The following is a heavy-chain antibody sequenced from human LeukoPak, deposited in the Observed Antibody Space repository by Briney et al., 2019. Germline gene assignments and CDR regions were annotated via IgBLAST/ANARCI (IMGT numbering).Heavy chain of an antibody. CDR1: GYSISSGYY. CDR2: IYHSGST. Sequence: SETLSLTCTVSGYSISSGYYWGWIRQPPGKGLEWIGSIYHSGSTYYNPSLKSRVTISVDTSKNQFSLKLSSVTAADTAVYYCARAPRGGQLEIFDYWGQGTLVTVSS. J-gene: IGHJ4*02. V-gene: IGHV4-38-2*02. D-gene: IGHD6-6*01. CDR3: ARAPRGGQLEIFDY.